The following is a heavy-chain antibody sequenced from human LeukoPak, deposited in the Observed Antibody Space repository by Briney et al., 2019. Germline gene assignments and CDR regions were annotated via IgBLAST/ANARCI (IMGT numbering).Heavy chain of an antibody. Sequence: GRPLRLSCAASGFTFSSYAMHWVRQAPGKGLEWVAVISYDGSNKYYADSVKGRFTISRDNSKNTLYLQMNSLRAEDTAVYYCARDHVVVTAYYFDYWGQGTLVTVPS. CDR2: ISYDGSNK. CDR3: ARDHVVVTAYYFDY. D-gene: IGHD2-21*02. CDR1: GFTFSSYA. V-gene: IGHV3-30*04. J-gene: IGHJ4*02.